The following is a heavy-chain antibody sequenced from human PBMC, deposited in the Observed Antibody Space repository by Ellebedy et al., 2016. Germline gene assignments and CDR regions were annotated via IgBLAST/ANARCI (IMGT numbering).Heavy chain of an antibody. D-gene: IGHD3-22*01. J-gene: IGHJ4*02. CDR2: IYYSGST. Sequence: SETLSLTXTVSGGSISSYYWSWIRQPPGKGLEWIGYIYYSGSTNYNPSLKSRVTISVDTSKNQFSLKLSSVTAADTAVYYCAKVARPHYYDSSGYHFDYWGQGTLVTVSS. CDR1: GGSISSYY. CDR3: AKVARPHYYDSSGYHFDY. V-gene: IGHV4-59*08.